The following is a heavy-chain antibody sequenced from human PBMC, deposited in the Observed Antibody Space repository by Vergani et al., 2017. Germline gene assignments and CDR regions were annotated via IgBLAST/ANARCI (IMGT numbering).Heavy chain of an antibody. V-gene: IGHV3-23*01. CDR1: GFTFSSYA. J-gene: IGHJ3*02. CDR2: ISGSGGST. CDR3: AKDIRMSVAAFDI. D-gene: IGHD3-16*01. Sequence: EVQLLESGGGLVQPGGSLRLSCAASGFTFSSYAMSWVRQAPGKGLEWVSAISGSGGSTYYADSVKGRFTISRDNSKNTLYLQMNRLRTEDTAVYYCAKDIRMSVAAFDIWGQGTMVTVSS.